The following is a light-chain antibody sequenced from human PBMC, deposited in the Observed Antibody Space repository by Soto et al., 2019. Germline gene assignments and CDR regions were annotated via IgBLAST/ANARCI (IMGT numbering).Light chain of an antibody. CDR1: SSDVGAYNY. Sequence: QSALTQPASVSGSPGQSIAISCTGTSSDVGAYNYVSWYQHHSGKAPNLMIYDVSNRPSGVSNRFSGSKSGNTASLTISGLQAEDEADYYCSSYTSTSTLYVFGTGTKVTVL. CDR2: DVS. V-gene: IGLV2-14*03. CDR3: SSYTSTSTLYV. J-gene: IGLJ1*01.